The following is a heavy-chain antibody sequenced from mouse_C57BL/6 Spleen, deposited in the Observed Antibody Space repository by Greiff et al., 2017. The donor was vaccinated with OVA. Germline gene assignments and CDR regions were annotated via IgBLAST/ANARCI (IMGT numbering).Heavy chain of an antibody. CDR2: IWSGGST. CDR1: GFSLTSYG. Sequence: VQGVESGPGLVQPSQSLSITCTVSGFSLTSYGVHWVRQSPGKGLEWLGVIWSGGSTDYNAAFISRLSISKDNSKSQVFFKMNSLQADDTAIYYCARRGDYDYDFYAMDYWGQGTSVTVSS. V-gene: IGHV2-2*01. D-gene: IGHD2-4*01. J-gene: IGHJ4*01. CDR3: ARRGDYDYDFYAMDY.